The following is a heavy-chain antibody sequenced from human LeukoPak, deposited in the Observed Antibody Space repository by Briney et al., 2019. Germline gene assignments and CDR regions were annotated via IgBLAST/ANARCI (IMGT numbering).Heavy chain of an antibody. V-gene: IGHV4-59*01. J-gene: IGHJ3*02. D-gene: IGHD3-22*01. CDR1: GGSISSYY. Sequence: PETLSLTCTVSGGSISSYYWSWIRQPPGKGLEWIGYIYYSGSTNYNPSLKSRVTISVDTSKNQFSLKLSSVTAADTAVYYCARAALYYDSSGPFGGYAFDIWGQGTMVTVSS. CDR2: IYYSGST. CDR3: ARAALYYDSSGPFGGYAFDI.